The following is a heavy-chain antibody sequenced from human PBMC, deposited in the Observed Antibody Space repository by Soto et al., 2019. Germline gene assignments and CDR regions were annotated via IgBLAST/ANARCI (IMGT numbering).Heavy chain of an antibody. Sequence: LETKCLTCTVAGGYIISYCLSWIRQQTGKGLEWIGYIYYSGSTNYNPSLKSRVTISVDTSKNQFSLKLSSVTAADTAVYYCARVIEVRGTYYFDYWGQGTLVTVSS. CDR2: IYYSGST. J-gene: IGHJ4*02. CDR3: ARVIEVRGTYYFDY. V-gene: IGHV4-59*01. CDR1: GGYIISYC. D-gene: IGHD3-10*01.